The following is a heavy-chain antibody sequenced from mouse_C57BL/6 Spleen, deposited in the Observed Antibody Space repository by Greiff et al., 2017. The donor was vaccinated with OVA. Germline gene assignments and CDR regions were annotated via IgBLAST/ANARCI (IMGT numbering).Heavy chain of an antibody. J-gene: IGHJ1*03. Sequence: QVQLQQSGPELVKPGASVKISCKASGYAFSSSWMNWVKQRPGKGLEWIGRIYPGDGDTNYNGKFKGKATLTADKSSSTAYMQLSSLTSEDSAVYFCARGDSISYFDVWGTGTTVTVSS. CDR2: IYPGDGDT. V-gene: IGHV1-82*01. CDR1: GYAFSSSW. D-gene: IGHD3-3*01. CDR3: ARGDSISYFDV.